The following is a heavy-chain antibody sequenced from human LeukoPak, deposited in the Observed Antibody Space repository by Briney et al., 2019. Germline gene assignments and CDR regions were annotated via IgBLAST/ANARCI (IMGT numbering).Heavy chain of an antibody. J-gene: IGHJ4*02. Sequence: GASVKVSCKASGYTFTNYHFHWVRQAPGQGLEWLGVINPSRGSTSYAQKFQGRVTMTRDTSTSTVYMELSSLRSEDTAVYYCAREELGLIDYWGQGTLVTVSS. CDR1: GYTFTNYH. D-gene: IGHD7-27*01. CDR2: INPSRGST. CDR3: AREELGLIDY. V-gene: IGHV1-46*01.